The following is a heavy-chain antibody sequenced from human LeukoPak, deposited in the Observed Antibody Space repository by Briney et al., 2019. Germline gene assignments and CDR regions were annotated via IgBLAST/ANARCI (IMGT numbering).Heavy chain of an antibody. D-gene: IGHD3-10*01. Sequence: PSETLSLTCTVSGGSISSGGYYWSWIRQHPGKGLEWIGYIYYSGSTSYNPSLKSRVTISVDTSKNQFSLKLSSVTAADTAVYYCARVYYYGSGSYPYYFDYWGQGTLVTVSS. CDR3: ARVYYYGSGSYPYYFDY. J-gene: IGHJ4*02. CDR2: IYYSGST. CDR1: GGSISSGGYY. V-gene: IGHV4-31*03.